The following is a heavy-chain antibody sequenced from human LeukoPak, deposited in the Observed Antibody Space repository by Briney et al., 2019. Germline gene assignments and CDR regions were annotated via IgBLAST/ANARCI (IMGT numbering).Heavy chain of an antibody. V-gene: IGHV4-31*03. J-gene: IGHJ1*01. CDR2: IYDSVST. Sequence: SLTCTVSGGPISGGGYYLSWIRQPPGMGLEWIGYIYDSVSTYYNPSLKSRVTISVDTSKHQFSLRLSSVTAADTAVYYCARGVGYWGPGTLFTASS. CDR1: GGPISGGGYY. D-gene: IGHD1-26*01. CDR3: ARGVGY.